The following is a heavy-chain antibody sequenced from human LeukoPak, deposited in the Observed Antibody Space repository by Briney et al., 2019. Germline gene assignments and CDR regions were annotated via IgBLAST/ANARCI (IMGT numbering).Heavy chain of an antibody. J-gene: IGHJ4*02. V-gene: IGHV5-51*01. D-gene: IGHD3-9*01. CDR2: IYPGDSDT. CDR3: ARQANYNILTVYHSGNFDY. CDR1: GYSFTSYW. Sequence: GGSLKISYKGSGYSFTSYWIGWVRQMPGKGMEWMGIIYPGDSDTGNSPSFQGQITISADKSISTAYLQWSSLKASDTAMYYCARQANYNILTVYHSGNFDYWGQGTLVTVSS.